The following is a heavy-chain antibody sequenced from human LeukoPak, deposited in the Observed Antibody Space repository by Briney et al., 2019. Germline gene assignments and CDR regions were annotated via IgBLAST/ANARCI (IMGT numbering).Heavy chain of an antibody. CDR2: IYSGGST. CDR1: GFTFSNAW. V-gene: IGHV3-66*02. D-gene: IGHD5-24*01. CDR3: ARDKRWLQLGFDY. Sequence: GGSLRLSCAASGFTFSNAWMSWVRQAPGKGLEWVSVIYSGGSTYYADSVKGRFTISRDNSKNTLYLQMNSLRAEDTAVYYCARDKRWLQLGFDYWGQGTLVTVSS. J-gene: IGHJ4*02.